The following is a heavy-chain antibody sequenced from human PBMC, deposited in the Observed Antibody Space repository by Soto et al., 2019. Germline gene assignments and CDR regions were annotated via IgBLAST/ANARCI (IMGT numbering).Heavy chain of an antibody. CDR3: ARLPYCSGGSCYVLAYDI. J-gene: IGHJ3*02. Sequence: PGGSLRLSCAASGFTFSSYWMHWVRQAPRKGLVWVSRINSDGSSTNYADSVKGRFTISRDNAKNTLYLQMNSLRAEDTAVYYCARLPYCSGGSCYVLAYDIWGQGTMVTVSS. V-gene: IGHV3-74*01. CDR1: GFTFSSYW. D-gene: IGHD2-15*01. CDR2: INSDGSST.